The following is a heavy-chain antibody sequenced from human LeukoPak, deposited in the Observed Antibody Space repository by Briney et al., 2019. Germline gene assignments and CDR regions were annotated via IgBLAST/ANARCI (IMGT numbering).Heavy chain of an antibody. D-gene: IGHD5-18*01. CDR1: GGSISSSSYY. CDR2: IYYSGST. CDR3: ARGFPVTRGYSYGPIDY. Sequence: SETLSLTCTVSGGSISSSSYYWGWIRQPPRKGLEWIGSIYYSGSTYYNPSLKSRVTISVDTSKNQFSLKLSSVTAADTAVYYCARGFPVTRGYSYGPIDYWGQGTLVTVSS. V-gene: IGHV4-39*01. J-gene: IGHJ4*02.